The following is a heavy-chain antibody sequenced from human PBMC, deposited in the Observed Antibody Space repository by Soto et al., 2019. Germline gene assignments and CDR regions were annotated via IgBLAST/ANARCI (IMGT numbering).Heavy chain of an antibody. CDR3: ARYSGSYWHSLDF. CDR2: IYPGDSDT. CDR1: GYSFASHW. D-gene: IGHD1-26*01. Sequence: PGESLKISCQGSGYSFASHWVAWVRQMPEKGLEGIGTIYPGDSDTKYSSAFRGHVTISADTSVSTAYLQWRSLEATDSAIYYCARYSGSYWHSLDFWGQGTLVTVSS. V-gene: IGHV5-51*01. J-gene: IGHJ4*02.